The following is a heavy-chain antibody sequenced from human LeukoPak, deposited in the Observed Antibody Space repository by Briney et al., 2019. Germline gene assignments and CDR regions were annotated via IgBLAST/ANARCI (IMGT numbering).Heavy chain of an antibody. CDR1: GYTFTSYG. Sequence: ASVKVSCKAPGYTFTSYGISWVRQAPGQGLKWMGWISAYNGNTNYAQKLQGRVTMTTDTSTSTAYMELRSLRSDDTAVYYCARDYPLAYCGGDCPLAFDYWGQGTLVTVSS. V-gene: IGHV1-18*01. CDR2: ISAYNGNT. J-gene: IGHJ4*02. CDR3: ARDYPLAYCGGDCPLAFDY. D-gene: IGHD2-21*01.